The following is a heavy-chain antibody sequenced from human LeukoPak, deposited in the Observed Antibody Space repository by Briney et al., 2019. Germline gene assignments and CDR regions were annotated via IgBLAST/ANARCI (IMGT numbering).Heavy chain of an antibody. J-gene: IGHJ6*03. V-gene: IGHV4-61*02. D-gene: IGHD4-17*01. Sequence: SETLSLTCTVSGGSISSGSYYWSWIRQPAGKGLEWIGRIYTSGSTNYNPSLKSRVTISVDTSKNQFSLKLSSVTAADTAVYYCARGRDGDYVRGYYYYYYMDVWGKGTTVTISS. CDR2: IYTSGST. CDR1: GGSISSGSYY. CDR3: ARGRDGDYVRGYYYYYYMDV.